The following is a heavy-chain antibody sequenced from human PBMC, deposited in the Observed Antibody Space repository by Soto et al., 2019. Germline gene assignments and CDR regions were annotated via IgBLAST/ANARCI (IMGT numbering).Heavy chain of an antibody. V-gene: IGHV3-30*18. CDR1: GFTFSSYG. CDR3: AKIQYESSSWLNWFYFDY. D-gene: IGHD6-13*01. Sequence: GGSLRLSCAASGFTFSSYGMHWVRQAPGKGLEWVAVISYDGSNKYYADSVKGRFTISRDNSKNTLYLQMNSLRAEDTAVYYCAKIQYESSSWLNWFYFDYWGQGTLVTVSS. CDR2: ISYDGSNK. J-gene: IGHJ4*02.